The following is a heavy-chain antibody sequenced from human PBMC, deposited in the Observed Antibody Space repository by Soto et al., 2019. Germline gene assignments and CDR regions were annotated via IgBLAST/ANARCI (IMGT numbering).Heavy chain of an antibody. V-gene: IGHV3-23*01. CDR1: EFTFSSYA. D-gene: IGHD1-26*01. Sequence: EMQLLESGGGLVQPGGSLRLSCAASEFTFSSYAMSWVRQAPGKGLEWVSAISGSGGSTYYADSVKGRFTISRDNSKNTLYLQMNSLRAEDTAVYYCAKDWAFGVGATFYYWGQGTLVTVSS. CDR2: ISGSGGST. J-gene: IGHJ4*02. CDR3: AKDWAFGVGATFYY.